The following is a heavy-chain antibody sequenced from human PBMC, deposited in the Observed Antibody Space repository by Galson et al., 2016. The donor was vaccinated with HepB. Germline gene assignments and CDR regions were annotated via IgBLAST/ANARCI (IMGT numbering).Heavy chain of an antibody. Sequence: SVKVSCKVSGNTLSELSIFWVRQAPGKGLEWMGTFDPEDGERIHAQKFQGRVTVTEDRSTDTAFMELSGLTSDDTAVYYCATGVLVSQGFDYWGQGTQVTVSS. CDR1: GNTLSELS. J-gene: IGHJ4*02. V-gene: IGHV1-24*01. CDR2: FDPEDGER. CDR3: ATGVLVSQGFDY. D-gene: IGHD3-3*02.